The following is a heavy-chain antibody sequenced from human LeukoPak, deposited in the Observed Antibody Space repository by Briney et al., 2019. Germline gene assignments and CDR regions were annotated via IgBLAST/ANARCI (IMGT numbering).Heavy chain of an antibody. CDR3: ARLYSGSYQPFDY. V-gene: IGHV3-74*01. D-gene: IGHD1-26*01. CDR1: GFTFSRYW. Sequence: GGSLRLSCAASGFTFSRYWMQWVRQAPGKGVGWVSRINSDGSSTIYADSVKGRFTISRDNAKNTLYLQMNSLRAEDTAVYYCARLYSGSYQPFDYWGQGTLVSVPS. CDR2: INSDGSST. J-gene: IGHJ4*02.